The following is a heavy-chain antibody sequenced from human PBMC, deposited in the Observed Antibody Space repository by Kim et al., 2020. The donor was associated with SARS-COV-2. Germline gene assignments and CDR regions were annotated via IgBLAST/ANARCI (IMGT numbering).Heavy chain of an antibody. Sequence: TNYAQKLQGRVTMTTDTSTSTAYMELRSLRSDDTAVYYCARCTTGNWFDPWGQGTLVTVSS. J-gene: IGHJ5*02. V-gene: IGHV1-18*01. CDR3: ARCTTGNWFDP. D-gene: IGHD4-17*01. CDR2: T.